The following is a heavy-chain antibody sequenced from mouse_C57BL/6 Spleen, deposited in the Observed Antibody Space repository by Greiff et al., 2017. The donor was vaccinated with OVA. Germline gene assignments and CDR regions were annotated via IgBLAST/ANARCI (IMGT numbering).Heavy chain of an antibody. D-gene: IGHD1-1*01. CDR1: GYSFTTYP. J-gene: IGHJ1*03. V-gene: IGHV1-47*01. Sequence: HVQLQPSGAELVKPGASLTMSCKASGYSFTTYPLEWMKQNHGKSLEWIGNFHPYNDDTKYNEKLKGQVTLPVEKSSSTVYLELSRLTSDDTAVYYSARGTTVVADWYFDVWGTGTTVTVSS. CDR3: ARGTTVVADWYFDV. CDR2: FHPYNDDT.